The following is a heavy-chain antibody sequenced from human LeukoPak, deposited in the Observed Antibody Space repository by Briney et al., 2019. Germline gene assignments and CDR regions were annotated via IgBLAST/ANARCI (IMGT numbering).Heavy chain of an antibody. CDR1: GGSFSGYY. D-gene: IGHD2-15*01. CDR3: ARGVCSGGSCYSEWNY. V-gene: IGHV4-34*01. Sequence: SETLSLTCAVYGGSFSGYYWSWIRQPPGKGLEWIGEINHSGSTNSNPSLKSRVTISVDTSKNQFSLKLTSVTAADTAVYYCARGVCSGGSCYSEWNYWGQGTLVTVSS. J-gene: IGHJ4*02. CDR2: INHSGST.